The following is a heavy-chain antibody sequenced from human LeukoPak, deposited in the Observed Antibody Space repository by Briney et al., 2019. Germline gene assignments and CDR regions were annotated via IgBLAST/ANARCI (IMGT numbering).Heavy chain of an antibody. Sequence: GASVKASCKASGYTFTVYYMHWVRQAPGQGREGMGWINPNSGGTNYAQKFQGRVTMTRDTSISTAYMELSRLRSDDTAVYYCARDYFYYDSSGYDYWGQGTLVTVSS. CDR3: ARDYFYYDSSGYDY. V-gene: IGHV1-2*02. CDR2: INPNSGGT. D-gene: IGHD3-22*01. CDR1: GYTFTVYY. J-gene: IGHJ4*02.